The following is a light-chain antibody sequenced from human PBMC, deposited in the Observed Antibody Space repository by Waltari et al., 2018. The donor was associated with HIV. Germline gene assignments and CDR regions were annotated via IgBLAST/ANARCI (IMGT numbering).Light chain of an antibody. CDR1: KSISNS. J-gene: IGKJ5*01. V-gene: IGKV1-39*01. CDR2: GAS. Sequence: DIQMTQSPSSLSTFVGDRVTMSCRASKSISNSLNWYQMKPGKAPKLLIYGASTLQGGVPLRFSGSGSGTDFTLIISDLQPEDFATYYCQQSYNVSPITFGQGTRLEIK. CDR3: QQSYNVSPIT.